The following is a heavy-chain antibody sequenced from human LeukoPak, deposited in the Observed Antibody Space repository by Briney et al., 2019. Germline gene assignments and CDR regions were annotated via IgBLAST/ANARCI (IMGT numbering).Heavy chain of an antibody. Sequence: ASVKVSCKDSGCTFTSYAMHWVRQAPGQRLEWMVWINAGNGNTKYSQKFQGRVTITRDTSASTAYMELSSLRSDDTAVYYCARIDILSGYIGFVPWGQRTLVTVSS. CDR1: GCTFTSYA. CDR3: ARIDILSGYIGFVP. J-gene: IGHJ5*02. D-gene: IGHD3-9*01. CDR2: INAGNGNT. V-gene: IGHV1-3*01.